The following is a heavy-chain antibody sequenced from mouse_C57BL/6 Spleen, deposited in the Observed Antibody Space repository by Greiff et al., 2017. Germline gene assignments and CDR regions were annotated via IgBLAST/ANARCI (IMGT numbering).Heavy chain of an antibody. CDR2: INPNNGGT. D-gene: IGHD1-1*01. CDR3: ARGECTTVVTCWYFEV. CDR1: GYTFTDYN. V-gene: IGHV1-22*01. J-gene: IGHJ1*03. Sequence: EVKLQESGPELVKPGASVKMSCKASGYTFTDYNMHWVKQSHGKSLEWIGYINPNNGGTSYNQKFKGKATLTVNKSSSTAYMELRSLTSEDSAVYYCARGECTTVVTCWYFEVWGTGTTVTVSS.